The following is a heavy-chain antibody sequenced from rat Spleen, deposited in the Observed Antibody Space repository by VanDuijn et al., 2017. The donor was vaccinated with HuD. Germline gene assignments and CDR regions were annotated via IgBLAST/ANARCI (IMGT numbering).Heavy chain of an antibody. V-gene: IGHV5-29*01. D-gene: IGHD1-9*01. CDR2: ISSDGGRN. CDR1: GFTFSDFY. Sequence: EVQLVESGGGLVQPGRSLKLSCAASGFTFSDFYMAWVRQAPMKGLEWVATISSDGGRNFYRDSVKGRFTISRDDSKSILYLQMDSLTSEDTATYYCVRHGYTRYYFDYWGQGVMVTVSS. J-gene: IGHJ2*01. CDR3: VRHGYTRYYFDY.